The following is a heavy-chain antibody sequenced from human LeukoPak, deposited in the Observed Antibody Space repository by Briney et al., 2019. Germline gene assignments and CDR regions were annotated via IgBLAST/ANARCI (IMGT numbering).Heavy chain of an antibody. CDR3: VRTGYSSGWYVPWFDP. V-gene: IGHV4-59*08. CDR2: IYYSGST. D-gene: IGHD6-19*01. CDR1: GGSISSYY. J-gene: IGHJ5*02. Sequence: SETLSLTCTVSGGSISSYYWSWIRQPPGKGLEWIGYIYYSGSTNYNPSLKSRVTISVDTSKNQFSLKLSSVTAADTAVYYCVRTGYSSGWYVPWFDPWGQGTLVTVSS.